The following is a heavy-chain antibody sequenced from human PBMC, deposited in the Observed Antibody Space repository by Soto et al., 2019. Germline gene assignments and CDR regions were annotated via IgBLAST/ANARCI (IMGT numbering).Heavy chain of an antibody. CDR2: IYPGDSDT. CDR3: ARHHGSPGSYFGMDV. D-gene: IGHD6-13*01. Sequence: PGEPLKISCKGSGYSFSSYWINWVRQMPGKGLEWMGIIYPGDSDTRYSPSFQGQVTISADKSISTAYLQWRSLKASDTAMYYCARHHGSPGSYFGMDVWGQGXTVTVYS. J-gene: IGHJ6*02. CDR1: GYSFSSYW. V-gene: IGHV5-51*01.